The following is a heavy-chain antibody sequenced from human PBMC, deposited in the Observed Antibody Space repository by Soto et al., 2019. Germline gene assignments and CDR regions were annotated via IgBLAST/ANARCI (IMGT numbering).Heavy chain of an antibody. CDR2: IFINGNT. CDR1: TGSVSTYY. J-gene: IGHJ4*02. CDR3: GRSGGSYYCDS. D-gene: IGHD2-15*01. V-gene: IGHV4-4*07. Sequence: PSQTLSLTCTLSTGSVSTYYCSWIRPPAGKGLGWNWRIFINGNTTYNPSLRSRVTMSVATSQGQFSLNLTSLDPAHTPVSFWGRSGGSYYCDSLGQGILGTVSS.